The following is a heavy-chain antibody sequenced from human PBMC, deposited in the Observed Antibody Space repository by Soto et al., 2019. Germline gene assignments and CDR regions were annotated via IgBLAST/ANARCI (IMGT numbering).Heavy chain of an antibody. CDR3: ARDADACKGYCSGGSCLSIDY. CDR1: GGTFSSYA. J-gene: IGHJ4*02. D-gene: IGHD2-15*01. V-gene: IGHV1-69*06. CDR2: IIPIFGTA. Sequence: QVQLVQSGAEVKKPGSSVKVSCKASGGTFSSYAISWVRQAPGQGLEWMGGIIPIFGTANYAQKFQGRVTITAGKSTRTAYLERSSLRSEDTAVYYCARDADACKGYCSGGSCLSIDYWGQGTLVTVSS.